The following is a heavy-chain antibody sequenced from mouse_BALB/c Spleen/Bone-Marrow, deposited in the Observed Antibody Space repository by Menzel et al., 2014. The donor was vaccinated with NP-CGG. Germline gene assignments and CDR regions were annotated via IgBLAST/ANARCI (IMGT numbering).Heavy chain of an antibody. CDR2: IRGKANNHAI. Sequence: EVQGVESGGGLVQPGGSMKLSCAASGFTFSDAWMGWVRQSPEKGLEWVAEIRGKANNHAIYYAESVKGRFTISRDDSKSSVYLQMNSLRAEDTGIYYCIGYDDYAVDYWGQGTSVTVSS. J-gene: IGHJ4*01. CDR1: GFTFSDAW. D-gene: IGHD2-2*01. CDR3: IGYDDYAVDY. V-gene: IGHV6-6*01.